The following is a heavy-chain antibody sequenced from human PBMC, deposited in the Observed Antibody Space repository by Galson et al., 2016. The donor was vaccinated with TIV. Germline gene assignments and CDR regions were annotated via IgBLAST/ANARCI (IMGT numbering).Heavy chain of an antibody. CDR2: IDAGNGKT. J-gene: IGHJ4*02. Sequence: SVKVSCKASGYTLTIYAMHWVRQAPGQRLEWMGWIDAGNGKTKYSQKFQGRLTITRDTSASTAYMELSSLRSDDTAVYYCARPPYCGGDCHKYDYWGQGTLVTVSS. CDR3: ARPPYCGGDCHKYDY. V-gene: IGHV1-3*01. CDR1: GYTLTIYA. D-gene: IGHD2-21*01.